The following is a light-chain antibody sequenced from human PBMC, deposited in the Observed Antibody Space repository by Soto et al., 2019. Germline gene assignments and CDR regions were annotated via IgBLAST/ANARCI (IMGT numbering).Light chain of an antibody. CDR1: QSVLYSSNNKNY. J-gene: IGKJ3*01. CDR3: QQYYSKPRT. CDR2: WAS. Sequence: DIVMTQSPDSLAVSLGERATINCKSSQSVLYSSNNKNYLAWYQQKPGHPPKLLIYWASTRESGVPDRFSGSGSGTDFTLTISSLQAEDVAIYYCQQYYSKPRTFGPGTKVEIK. V-gene: IGKV4-1*01.